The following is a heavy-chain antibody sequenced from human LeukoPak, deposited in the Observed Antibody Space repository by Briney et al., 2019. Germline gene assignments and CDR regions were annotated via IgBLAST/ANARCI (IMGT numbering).Heavy chain of an antibody. CDR3: ARIPGGYYYGMDD. V-gene: IGHV3-48*02. Sequence: PGGSLRLSCAAPGFTFSSYSMNWVRQAPGKGLEWVSYISSRSSNIYYADSVKGRFTISRDNAKNSLYLQMNSLRDEDTAVYYCARIPGGYYYGMDDWGQGTTVTVSS. CDR1: GFTFSSYS. J-gene: IGHJ6*02. D-gene: IGHD3-16*01. CDR2: ISSRSSNI.